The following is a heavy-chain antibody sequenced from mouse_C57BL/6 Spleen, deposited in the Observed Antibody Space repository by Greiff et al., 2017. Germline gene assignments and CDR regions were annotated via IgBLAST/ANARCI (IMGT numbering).Heavy chain of an antibody. CDR2: IYPGDGDT. D-gene: IGHD3-2*02. V-gene: IGHV1-80*01. CDR1: GYAFSSYW. Sequence: VQLQQSGAELVKPGASVKISCKASGYAFSSYWMNWVKQRPGKGLEWIGQIYPGDGDTNYNGKFKGKATLTADKSSSTAYMQLSSLTSADSAVYFCARGPAQAWFAYWGQGTLVTVSA. CDR3: ARGPAQAWFAY. J-gene: IGHJ3*01.